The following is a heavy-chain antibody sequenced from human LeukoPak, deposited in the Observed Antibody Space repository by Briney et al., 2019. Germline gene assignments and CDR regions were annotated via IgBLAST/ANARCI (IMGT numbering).Heavy chain of an antibody. CDR1: GGSISSYY. CDR3: ARDRYYGSGTYYDSSDI. V-gene: IGHV4-59*01. CDR2: IYYGGIT. J-gene: IGHJ3*02. D-gene: IGHD3-10*01. Sequence: SKTLSLTCIVSGGSISSYYWSWIRQPPGKGLEWIGYIYYGGITNYNTSLKSRVTISLDTSKSQFSLKLSSVTASDTAVYYCARDRYYGSGTYYDSSDIWGQGTRVTVSS.